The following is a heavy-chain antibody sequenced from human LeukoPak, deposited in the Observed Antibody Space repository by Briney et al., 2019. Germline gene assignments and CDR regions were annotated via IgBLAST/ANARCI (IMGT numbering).Heavy chain of an antibody. Sequence: GGSLRLSCAASGFTFSSYSMNWVRQAPGKGLEWVANIKEDGSEKYYVDSVKGRFTISRDNAKNSLSLQMNSLRVEDTAVYYCARRPGDTAPSYYYYYMDVWGKGTTVTISS. CDR3: ARRPGDTAPSYYYYYMDV. CDR2: IKEDGSEK. D-gene: IGHD2-21*01. J-gene: IGHJ6*03. V-gene: IGHV3-7*01. CDR1: GFTFSSYS.